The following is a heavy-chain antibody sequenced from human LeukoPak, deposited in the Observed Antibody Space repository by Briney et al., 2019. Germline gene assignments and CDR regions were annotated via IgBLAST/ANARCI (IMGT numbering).Heavy chain of an antibody. CDR1: RFTFSSYS. J-gene: IGHJ6*03. V-gene: IGHV3-21*01. D-gene: IGHD3-22*01. CDR2: ICISSGYI. CDR3: ARAYDSSGYYHEHRYYYYYMDV. Sequence: PGGSLRLSCAASRFTFSSYSMNGVRQAPGRGLEWVSSICISSGYIYYADSVKGRFTISRDNAKNSLYLQMNSLRAEDTAVYYCARAYDSSGYYHEHRYYYYYMDVWGKGTTVTISS.